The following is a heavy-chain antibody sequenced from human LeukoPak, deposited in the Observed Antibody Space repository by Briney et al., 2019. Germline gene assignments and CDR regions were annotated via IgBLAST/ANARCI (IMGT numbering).Heavy chain of an antibody. J-gene: IGHJ4*02. CDR2: IYYSGST. CDR3: ASLSSSGSDDY. D-gene: IGHD6-6*01. Sequence: TSETLSLTCTVSGGSISSYYWSWIRQPPGKGLEWIGYIYYSGSTNYNPSLKSRVTISVDTSKNQFSLKLSSVTAADTAVYYCASLSSSGSDDYWGQGTLVTVSS. V-gene: IGHV4-59*12. CDR1: GGSISSYY.